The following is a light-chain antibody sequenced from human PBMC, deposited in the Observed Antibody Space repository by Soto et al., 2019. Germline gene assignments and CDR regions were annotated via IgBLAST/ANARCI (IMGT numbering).Light chain of an antibody. CDR3: GSWDSSLSAYV. V-gene: IGLV2-14*01. Sequence: QSALTQPASVSGSPGQSITISCTGTSSDVGGYNYVSWYQQHPGKAPKLMIYGVSNRPSGVSNRFSGSKSGTSATLGITGFQTGDEADYYCGSWDSSLSAYVFGTGTKLTVL. CDR1: SSDVGGYNY. J-gene: IGLJ1*01. CDR2: GVS.